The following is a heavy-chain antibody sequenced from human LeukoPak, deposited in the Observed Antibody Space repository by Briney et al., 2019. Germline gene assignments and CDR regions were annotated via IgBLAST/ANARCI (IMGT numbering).Heavy chain of an antibody. CDR2: IYHSGST. J-gene: IGHJ3*02. V-gene: IGHV4-38-2*01. Sequence: SETLSLTCAMSGYSISSGYCWGWVRQPPGKGLEWIGIIYHSGSTFFNPSLKSRVTISVDTSKNHLSLKLSSVTAADTAVYYCARLGARNAFDIWGQGTVVTVSS. CDR3: ARLGARNAFDI. CDR1: GYSISSGYC.